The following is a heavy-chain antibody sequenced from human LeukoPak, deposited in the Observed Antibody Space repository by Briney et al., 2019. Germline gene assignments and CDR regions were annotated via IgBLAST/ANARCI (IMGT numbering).Heavy chain of an antibody. CDR2: IYYSGST. D-gene: IGHD4-17*01. V-gene: IGHV4-39*07. Sequence: PSETLSHTCTVSGGSISSYYWGWIRQPPGKGLEWIGSIYYSGSTYYNPSLKSRVTISVDTSKNQFSLKLSSVTAADTAVYYCARDRYGDRGGIFDYWGQGTLVTVSS. J-gene: IGHJ4*02. CDR3: ARDRYGDRGGIFDY. CDR1: GGSISSYY.